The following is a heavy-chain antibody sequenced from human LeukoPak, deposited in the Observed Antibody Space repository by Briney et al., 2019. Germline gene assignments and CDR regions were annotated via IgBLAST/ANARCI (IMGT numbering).Heavy chain of an antibody. CDR2: INHSGST. CDR1: GGSISSGDYY. CDR3: ARAPTRTYNWFDP. Sequence: SETLSLTCTVSGGSISSGDYYWSWIRQPPGKGLEWIGEINHSGSTNYNPSLKSRVTISVDTSKNQFSLKLSSVTAADTAVYYCARAPTRTYNWFDPWGQGTLVTVSS. V-gene: IGHV4-39*07. D-gene: IGHD1-26*01. J-gene: IGHJ5*02.